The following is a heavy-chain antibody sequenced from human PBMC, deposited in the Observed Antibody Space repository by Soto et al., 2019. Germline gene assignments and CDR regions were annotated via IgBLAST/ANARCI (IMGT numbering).Heavy chain of an antibody. V-gene: IGHV4-39*07. D-gene: IGHD3-9*01. Sequence: SETLSLTCSVSGDSINSDKYYWGWIRQPPGKGLEWIGSIYYSGSTYYNPSLKSRVTISVDTSKNQFSLKLSSVTAADTAVYYCARVPRLVIRVYYFDYWGQGTLVTVSS. CDR2: IYYSGST. J-gene: IGHJ4*02. CDR3: ARVPRLVIRVYYFDY. CDR1: GDSINSDKYY.